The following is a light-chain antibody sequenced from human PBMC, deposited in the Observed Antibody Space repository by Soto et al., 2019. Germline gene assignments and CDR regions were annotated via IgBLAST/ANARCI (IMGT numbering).Light chain of an antibody. V-gene: IGLV1-40*01. CDR2: GNS. CDR3: PPYDVRLSAFYV. Sequence: QSVLTQPPSVSGAPGQRVTISCTGTTSNIGAGYDVHWYQQIPGTAPKLLIYGNSNRPSGVPDRFSGSKSVASASLAITGLQAAAEAEHLRPPYDVRLSAFYVFGSGTKVTV. CDR1: TSNIGAGYD. J-gene: IGLJ1*01.